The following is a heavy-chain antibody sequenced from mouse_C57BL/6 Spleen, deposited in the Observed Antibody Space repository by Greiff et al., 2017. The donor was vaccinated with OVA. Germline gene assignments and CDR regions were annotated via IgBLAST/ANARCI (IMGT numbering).Heavy chain of an antibody. D-gene: IGHD2-2*01. CDR1: GYTFTSYW. J-gene: IGHJ4*01. Sequence: QVQLQQPGAELVRPGSSVKLSCKASGYTFTSYWMHWVKQRPIQGLEWIGNIDPSDSETHYNQKFKDKATLTVDKSSSTAYMQLSSLTSEDSAVYYCARLSMVTTADYYAMDYWGQGTSVTVSS. CDR2: IDPSDSET. CDR3: ARLSMVTTADYYAMDY. V-gene: IGHV1-52*01.